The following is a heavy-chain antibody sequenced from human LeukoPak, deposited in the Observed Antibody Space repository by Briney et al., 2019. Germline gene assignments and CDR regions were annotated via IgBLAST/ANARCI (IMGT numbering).Heavy chain of an antibody. D-gene: IGHD4-17*01. Sequence: GGSLRLSCAASGFTFSSYGMHWVRQAPGKGLEWVAFIRYDGSNKYYADSVKGRFTISRDNSKNTLYLQMNSLRAEDTAVYYCASLHDYGDYFDYWGQGTLVTVSS. CDR1: GFTFSSYG. J-gene: IGHJ4*02. CDR3: ASLHDYGDYFDY. CDR2: IRYDGSNK. V-gene: IGHV3-30*02.